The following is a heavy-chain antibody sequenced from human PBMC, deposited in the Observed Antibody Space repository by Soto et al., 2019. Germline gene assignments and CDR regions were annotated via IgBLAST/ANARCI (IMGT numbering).Heavy chain of an antibody. D-gene: IGHD6-6*01. CDR2: ISDSGTNT. CDR1: GFTFSSYA. V-gene: IGHV3-23*01. J-gene: IGHJ4*02. Sequence: EVQLLESGGSLVQPGGSLRLSCAASGFTFSSYAMSWVRQGPGKGLEWVSAISDSGTNTYYADSVKGRFTISRDNSKSTLYLQMNSLRDEDTATYYCARSSSSSGPRGPGNLVSVSS. CDR3: ARSSSSSGP.